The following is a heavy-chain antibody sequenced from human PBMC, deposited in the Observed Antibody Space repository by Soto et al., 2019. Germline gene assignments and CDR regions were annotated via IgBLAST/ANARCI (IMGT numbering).Heavy chain of an antibody. CDR1: GDSIDNYY. CDR2: IYYTGST. J-gene: IGHJ4*02. Sequence: SQPLSLTCTVSGDSIDNYYWSWLGQPPGRRWEWLGYIYYTGSTPYKPSLESPATMSVDTSNNLFSMKLSSVNAADTAGYYCAKYPGTEAEGFTLDYRGRGTLVTVSS. V-gene: IGHV4-59*01. CDR3: AKYPGTEAEGFTLDY. D-gene: IGHD6-13*01.